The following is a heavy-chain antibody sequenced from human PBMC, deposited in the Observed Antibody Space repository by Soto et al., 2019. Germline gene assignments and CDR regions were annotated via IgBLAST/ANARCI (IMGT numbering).Heavy chain of an antibody. CDR3: ARDIHPYKYGTRFDY. CDR1: GLNFGDSG. D-gene: IGHD1-1*01. CDR2: IRSTTDGGTT. Sequence: KSVGSLRLSCTTSGLNFGDSGMSWFRQAPGKGLEWVGYIRSTTDGGTTELAASVKGRFIISRDDSKNITHLQMSNLKTEDTAVYYCARDIHPYKYGTRFDYWGQGTKVTVYS. V-gene: IGHV3-49*05. J-gene: IGHJ4*02.